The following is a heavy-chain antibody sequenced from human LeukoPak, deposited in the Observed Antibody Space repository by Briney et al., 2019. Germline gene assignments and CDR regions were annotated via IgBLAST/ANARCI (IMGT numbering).Heavy chain of an antibody. D-gene: IGHD3-22*01. J-gene: IGHJ4*02. CDR3: ARELYDSSGFDY. CDR1: GFTFSSYS. Sequence: PGGSLRLSCAASGFTFSSYSMNWVRQAPGKGLEWVSSISSSSSYIYYADSVKGRFTISRDNAKNSLYLQMNSLRAEDKAVYYCARELYDSSGFDYWGQGTLVTVSS. CDR2: ISSSSSYI. V-gene: IGHV3-21*01.